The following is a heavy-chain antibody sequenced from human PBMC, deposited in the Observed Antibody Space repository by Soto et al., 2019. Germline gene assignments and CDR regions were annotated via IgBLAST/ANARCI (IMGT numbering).Heavy chain of an antibody. CDR2: IYYSGST. Sequence: PAETLSLTCTVSGFSVSSASYYWSWLRQPPGQGLEWIRYIYYSGSTNYTPSLKSRVTISVDTSKNQFSLKLSSVTAADTAVYYCARDQGGYSYGYYYGMDVWGQGTTVTVSS. CDR1: GFSVSSASYY. D-gene: IGHD5-18*01. CDR3: ARDQGGYSYGYYYGMDV. J-gene: IGHJ6*02. V-gene: IGHV4-61*01.